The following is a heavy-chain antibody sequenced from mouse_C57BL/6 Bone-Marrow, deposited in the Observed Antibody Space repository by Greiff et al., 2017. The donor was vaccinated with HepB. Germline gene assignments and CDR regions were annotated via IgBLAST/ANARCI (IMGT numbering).Heavy chain of an antibody. D-gene: IGHD1-1*01. V-gene: IGHV1-59*01. CDR1: GYTFTSYW. CDR2: IDPSDSYT. Sequence: QVQLQQPGAELVRPGTSVKLSCKASGYTFTSYWMHWVKPRPGQGLEWIGVIDPSDSYTNYNQKFKGKATLTVDTSSSTAYMQLSSLTSEDSAVYYCARSGTTVVPHFDYWGQGTTLTVSS. J-gene: IGHJ2*01. CDR3: ARSGTTVVPHFDY.